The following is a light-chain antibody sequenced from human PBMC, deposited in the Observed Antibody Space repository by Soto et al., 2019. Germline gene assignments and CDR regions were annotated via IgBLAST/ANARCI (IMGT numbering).Light chain of an antibody. CDR1: QSVSSSF. V-gene: IGKV3-20*01. Sequence: EIVLTQSPGTLSLSPGERATLSCRASQSVSSSFLAWYQQKPGQAPRLLIYGASNRATGIPDRFSGSGSGTDFTLIISGLEPEDVAMYYCQQYGVSPLTFGGGTTVEI. J-gene: IGKJ4*01. CDR3: QQYGVSPLT. CDR2: GAS.